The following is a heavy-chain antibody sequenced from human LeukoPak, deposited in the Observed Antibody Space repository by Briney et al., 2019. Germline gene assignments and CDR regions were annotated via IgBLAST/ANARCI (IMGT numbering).Heavy chain of an antibody. D-gene: IGHD3-22*01. V-gene: IGHV1-2*02. Sequence: ASVKVSCKASGYTFTGYYMHWVRQAPGQGLEWLGWINPNSGGTNYAQKFQGRVTMTRDTSISTAYMELSRLRSDDTAVYYCARALYSDSSGYYPGLDHWGQGTLVTVSS. CDR3: ARALYSDSSGYYPGLDH. CDR1: GYTFTGYY. CDR2: INPNSGGT. J-gene: IGHJ4*02.